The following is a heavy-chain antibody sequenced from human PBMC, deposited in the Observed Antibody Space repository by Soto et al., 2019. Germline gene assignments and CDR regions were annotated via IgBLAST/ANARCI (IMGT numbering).Heavy chain of an antibody. D-gene: IGHD6-19*01. J-gene: IGHJ4*02. CDR1: GGSFNNFG. CDR3: ATELYYSDNSGSYTSGGSFEY. Sequence: QVQLVQSGAEVKKPGSSVKVSWKASGGSFNNFGFQWVRQAPGQGLEWMGGIIPGFGTSSDTQNFQGSVTITADESKSTAYMALSSLRSEDTAVYYCATELYYSDNSGSYTSGGSFEYWGQGTLVTVSS. V-gene: IGHV1-69*01. CDR2: IIPGFGTS.